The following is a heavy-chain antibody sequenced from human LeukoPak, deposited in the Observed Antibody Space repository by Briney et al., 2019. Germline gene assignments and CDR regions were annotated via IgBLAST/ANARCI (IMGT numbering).Heavy chain of an antibody. CDR2: ISAYNGNT. D-gene: IGHD3-3*01. Sequence: APVKGSCQASGYTLTSYGISWGGQAPGQRLEWIGWISAYNGNTNYAQKLQGRVTMTTDTSTSTAYMELRSLRSDDTAVYYCARDKGDFWSGSPLGFDPWGQGTLVTVSS. V-gene: IGHV1-18*01. CDR1: GYTLTSYG. CDR3: ARDKGDFWSGSPLGFDP. J-gene: IGHJ5*02.